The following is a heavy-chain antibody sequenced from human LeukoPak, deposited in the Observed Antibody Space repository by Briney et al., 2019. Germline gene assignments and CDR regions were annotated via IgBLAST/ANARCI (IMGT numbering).Heavy chain of an antibody. CDR3: ATDRGWRTSGYYLYYFKY. Sequence: GGSLRLSCTASGFTCGDYAMSWIRQAPGKGLVWVASIKHDGSEKYYVDSVRGRFTISRDNTMNSLYLQMSSLRAEDTAVYYCATDRGWRTSGYYLYYFKYWGQGTLVTYSS. CDR1: GFTCGDYA. V-gene: IGHV3-7*01. D-gene: IGHD3-3*01. CDR2: IKHDGSEK. J-gene: IGHJ4*02.